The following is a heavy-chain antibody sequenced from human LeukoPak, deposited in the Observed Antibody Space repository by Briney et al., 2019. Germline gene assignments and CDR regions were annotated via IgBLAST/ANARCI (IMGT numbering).Heavy chain of an antibody. J-gene: IGHJ4*02. CDR3: ARSFLSIAAAATDY. CDR1: GFTFRDYW. Sequence: GGSLRLSCAASGFTFRDYWMSWVRQAPGKGLEWVADIKQDGSEKYYLDSVKGRFTISRDNAKNSLYLQMNSLRAEDTAVYYCARSFLSIAAAATDYWGQGTLVTVSS. CDR2: IKQDGSEK. D-gene: IGHD6-13*01. V-gene: IGHV3-7*01.